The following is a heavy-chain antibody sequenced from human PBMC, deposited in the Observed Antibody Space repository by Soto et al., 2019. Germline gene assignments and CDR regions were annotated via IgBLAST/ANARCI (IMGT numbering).Heavy chain of an antibody. Sequence: GGSLRLSXAASGFTFSSYSMKWVRHAPGKGLEWVSYISSSSSTIYYADSVKGRFTISRDNAKNSLYLQMNSLRDEDTAVYYCARVRGSGWYFDYWGQGTLVPVSS. V-gene: IGHV3-48*02. CDR1: GFTFSSYS. CDR2: ISSSSSTI. D-gene: IGHD6-19*01. CDR3: ARVRGSGWYFDY. J-gene: IGHJ4*02.